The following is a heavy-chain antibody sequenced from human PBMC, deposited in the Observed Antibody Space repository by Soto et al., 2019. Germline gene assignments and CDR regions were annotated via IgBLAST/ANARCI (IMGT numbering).Heavy chain of an antibody. V-gene: IGHV4-39*01. Sequence: QLKLQESGPGLVKPSETLSLNCTVSGVSISNSSYYWGWIRRPPGKGLEWIGTIYYSGITYYNPSLKSRVTISVDTSKNQFSRKLTSVTAADTAVYYCARHGSNWGQGTLVTVSS. CDR3: ARHGSN. CDR2: IYYSGIT. CDR1: GVSISNSSYY. J-gene: IGHJ4*02.